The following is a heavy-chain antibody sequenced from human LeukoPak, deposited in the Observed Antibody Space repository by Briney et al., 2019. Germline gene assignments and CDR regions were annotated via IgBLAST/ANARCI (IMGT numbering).Heavy chain of an antibody. CDR2: LFHSGST. Sequence: KASETLSLTCTVSGGSVSSDYWSWIRQPPGKGLEWIGYLFHSGSTNYNPSLKSRVTISVDTSKNQFSLKLNSVTAADTAVYYCARAGASYSFDYWGQGTLVTVSS. J-gene: IGHJ4*02. D-gene: IGHD2-21*01. CDR1: GGSVSSDY. V-gene: IGHV4-59*02. CDR3: ARAGASYSFDY.